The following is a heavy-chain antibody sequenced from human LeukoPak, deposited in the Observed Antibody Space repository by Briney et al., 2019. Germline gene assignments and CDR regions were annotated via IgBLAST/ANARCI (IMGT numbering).Heavy chain of an antibody. CDR2: LYTSGDT. CDR1: GGSISSYY. J-gene: IGHJ4*02. CDR3: ARDEHDYGDYGTFDY. D-gene: IGHD4-17*01. V-gene: IGHV4-4*07. Sequence: PSETLSLTCTVSGGSISSYYWSWIRQPAGKGLEWIGRLYTSGDTNYNPSLKSRLTMSLDTSKNQFSLKLSSVTAADTAVYYCARDEHDYGDYGTFDYWGQGTLSPSPQ.